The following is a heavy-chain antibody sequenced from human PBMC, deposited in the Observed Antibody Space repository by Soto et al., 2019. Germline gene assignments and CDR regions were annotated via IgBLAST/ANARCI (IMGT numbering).Heavy chain of an antibody. Sequence: SETLSLTCAVYGGSFSGYYWSWIRQPPGKGLEWIGEINHSGSTNYNPSLKSRVTISVDTSKNQFSLKLSSVTAADTAVYYCARAEMGYYDSSGYWDWGQGTLVTVSS. CDR2: INHSGST. D-gene: IGHD3-22*01. J-gene: IGHJ4*02. CDR3: ARAEMGYYDSSGYWD. V-gene: IGHV4-34*01. CDR1: GGSFSGYY.